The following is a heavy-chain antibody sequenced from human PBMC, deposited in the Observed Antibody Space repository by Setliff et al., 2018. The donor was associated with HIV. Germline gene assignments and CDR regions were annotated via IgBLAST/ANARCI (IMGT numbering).Heavy chain of an antibody. Sequence: GASVKVSCKASGYTFTSYGISWVRQASGQGPEWMGGIIPMYGVTNYAQKFQGRVTITAVESTSTAYMELSSLRSEDTAVYYCARDYSPTFYYYDSSGTFDYWGQGTLVTVSS. V-gene: IGHV1-69*13. J-gene: IGHJ4*02. CDR3: ARDYSPTFYYYDSSGTFDY. CDR1: GYTFTSYG. CDR2: IIPMYGVT. D-gene: IGHD3-22*01.